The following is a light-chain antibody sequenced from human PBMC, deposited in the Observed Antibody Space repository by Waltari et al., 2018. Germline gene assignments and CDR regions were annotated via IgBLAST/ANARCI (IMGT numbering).Light chain of an antibody. CDR3: MQCTHWPYT. Sequence: VVMTQSPHSLPVTHGQAASISCKSSQSLVHSDGNTHLNWFQQRPGQSPRRLIYRVSNRDSGVPDRFSGSGSGTDFTLKISRVEAEDVGVYYCMQCTHWPYTFGQGTKLDIK. CDR1: QSLVHSDGNTH. V-gene: IGKV2-30*02. CDR2: RVS. J-gene: IGKJ2*01.